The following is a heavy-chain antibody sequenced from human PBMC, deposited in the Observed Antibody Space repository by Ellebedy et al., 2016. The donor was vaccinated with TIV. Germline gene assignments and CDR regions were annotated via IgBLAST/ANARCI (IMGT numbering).Heavy chain of an antibody. J-gene: IGHJ3*02. CDR1: GFTFSSYA. CDR2: ISGSGGST. CDR3: ARACTAGNCDGVDGLDI. D-gene: IGHD2-15*01. V-gene: IGHV3-23*01. Sequence: GESLKISXAASGFTFSSYAMSWVRQAPGKGLEWVSAISGSGGSTYYADSVKGRFTVSRENARNSFYLQMNSLRADDTAVYSCARACTAGNCDGVDGLDIWGRGTMVTVSS.